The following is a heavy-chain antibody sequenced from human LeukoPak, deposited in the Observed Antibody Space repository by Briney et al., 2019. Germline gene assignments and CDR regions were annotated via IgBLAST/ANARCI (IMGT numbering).Heavy chain of an antibody. Sequence: GGSLRLSCAASGFTFSSYAMSWVRQAPGKGLEWVSAISNSGDTPYYADSVKGRFTISRDNSKNTLYLQMNSLRAEDTAVYYCARFPCEGYSFPWCYFDYWGQGTLVTVSS. V-gene: IGHV3-23*01. D-gene: IGHD4-11*01. CDR3: ARFPCEGYSFPWCYFDY. J-gene: IGHJ4*02. CDR1: GFTFSSYA. CDR2: ISNSGDTP.